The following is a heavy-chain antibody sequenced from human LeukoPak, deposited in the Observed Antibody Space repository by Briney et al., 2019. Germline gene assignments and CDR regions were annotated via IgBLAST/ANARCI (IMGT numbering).Heavy chain of an antibody. V-gene: IGHV1-69*13. J-gene: IGHJ4*02. CDR2: IIPIFGTA. Sequence: SVKVSCKASGYTFTSYDFNWVRQATGQGLEWMGGIIPIFGTANYAQKFQGRVTITADESTSTAYMELSSLRSEDTAVYYCARVNYYDPSFDYWGQGTLVTVSS. CDR1: GYTFTSYD. D-gene: IGHD3-22*01. CDR3: ARVNYYDPSFDY.